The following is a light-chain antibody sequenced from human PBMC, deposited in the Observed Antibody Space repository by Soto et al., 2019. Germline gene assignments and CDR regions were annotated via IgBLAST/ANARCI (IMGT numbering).Light chain of an antibody. V-gene: IGKV3-15*01. CDR1: QTIYSN. CDR3: QQYQNLWT. CDR2: HAS. Sequence: IGMTQSPATLSVSPGERVTLSCRASQTIYSNVAWYQQRPGQSPRLLIYHASSRATGIPARFSGSWSGTEFTLTINSLQSEDFAVYYCQQYQNLWTFGRGTKVVIK. J-gene: IGKJ1*01.